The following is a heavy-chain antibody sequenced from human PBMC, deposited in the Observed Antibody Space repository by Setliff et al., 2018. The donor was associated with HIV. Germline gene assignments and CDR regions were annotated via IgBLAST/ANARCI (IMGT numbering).Heavy chain of an antibody. V-gene: IGHV4-59*01. CDR1: GDSISSYY. CDR3: ARGRLKGDFSLDY. CDR2: MYYSGST. J-gene: IGHJ4*02. D-gene: IGHD2-21*02. Sequence: PSETLSLTCTVSGDSISSYYWSWIRQPPGKGLEWIGYMYYSGSTNYNPPLKSRASMLADTAKNQVSLRVTSVTAADSAVYYCARGRLKGDFSLDYWGLGILVTVSS.